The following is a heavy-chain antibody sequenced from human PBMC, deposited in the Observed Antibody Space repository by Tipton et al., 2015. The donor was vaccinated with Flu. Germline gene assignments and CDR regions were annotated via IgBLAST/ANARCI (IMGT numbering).Heavy chain of an antibody. D-gene: IGHD3-10*01. Sequence: SLRLSCAASGFTFSTYAMHWVRQAPGKGLEWVAVIWSGGSHIWYADSVKGRFTISRDDSKNTLYLQMNSLRAEDTAVYYCAKDQYYAGSGAYSASDYWGQGTLVTVSS. CDR2: IWSGGSHI. V-gene: IGHV3-33*03. J-gene: IGHJ4*02. CDR3: AKDQYYAGSGAYSASDY. CDR1: GFTFSTYA.